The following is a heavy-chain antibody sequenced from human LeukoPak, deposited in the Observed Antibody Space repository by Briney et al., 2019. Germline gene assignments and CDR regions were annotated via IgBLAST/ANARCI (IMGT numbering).Heavy chain of an antibody. CDR3: ARASLLYDFWSGADAFDT. V-gene: IGHV4-4*07. Sequence: SETLSLTCTVSGGSISSYYWSWIRQPAGKGLEWIGRIYTSGGTSYNPSLKSRVTMSVDTSKNQFSLKLSSVTAADTAVYYRARASLLYDFWSGADAFDTWGQGTMVTVSS. J-gene: IGHJ3*02. CDR2: IYTSGGT. D-gene: IGHD3-3*01. CDR1: GGSISSYY.